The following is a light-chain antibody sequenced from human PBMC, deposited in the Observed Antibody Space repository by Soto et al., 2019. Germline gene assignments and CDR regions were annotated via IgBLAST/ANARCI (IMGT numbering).Light chain of an antibody. CDR3: AAWDDSLRGGV. CDR1: SSNIGSNY. Sequence: QSVLTQPPSASGTPGQRVTISCSGSSSNIGSNYVYWYQQLPGTAPKLLIYRNNQRPSGVPDRFSGSKSVTSASLAISGLRSEDEADYYCAAWDDSLRGGVFGGGTKVTVL. V-gene: IGLV1-47*01. J-gene: IGLJ2*01. CDR2: RNN.